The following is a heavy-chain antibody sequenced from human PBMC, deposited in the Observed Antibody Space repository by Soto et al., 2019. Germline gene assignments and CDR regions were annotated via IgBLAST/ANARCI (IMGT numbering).Heavy chain of an antibody. Sequence: PGGSLRLSCAASGFTFTNYWMHWVRQVPGKGLVWVSRINGDGSSTEYAASVKGRFTISRDNAKNTVFLQMNSLGAEDTAVYYCETVRDLSYYYGLDVWGQGTTVTVSS. CDR2: INGDGSST. CDR1: GFTFTNYW. V-gene: IGHV3-74*01. D-gene: IGHD3-3*01. CDR3: ETVRDLSYYYGLDV. J-gene: IGHJ6*02.